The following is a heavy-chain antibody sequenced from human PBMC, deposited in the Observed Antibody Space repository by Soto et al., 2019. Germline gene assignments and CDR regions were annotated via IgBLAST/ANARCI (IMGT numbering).Heavy chain of an antibody. CDR1: GGSISSYY. CDR2: IYTSGST. D-gene: IGHD6-19*01. Sequence: PSETLSLTCTVSGGSISSYYWSWIRQPAGKGLEWIGRIYTSGSTNYNPSLKSRVTMSVDTSKNQFSLKLTSVTAADTAVYYCARGVAVAGTLSSHNWFDPWGQGTRVTVSS. CDR3: ARGVAVAGTLSSHNWFDP. V-gene: IGHV4-4*07. J-gene: IGHJ5*02.